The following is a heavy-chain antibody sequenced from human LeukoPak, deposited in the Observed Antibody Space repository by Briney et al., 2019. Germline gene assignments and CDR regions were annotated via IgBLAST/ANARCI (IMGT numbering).Heavy chain of an antibody. CDR1: GFTFSDSY. CDR2: ISGSGNDI. V-gene: IGHV3-11*01. Sequence: GGSLRLSCVASGFTFSDSYMSWIRQAPGKGLEWLSYISGSGNDIYHVDSVRGRFTISRDNAKNSLYLQMNSLRAEDTAVYYCARDYDQVTPRGMDVWGQGTTVTVSS. CDR3: ARDYDQVTPRGMDV. D-gene: IGHD2-21*02. J-gene: IGHJ6*02.